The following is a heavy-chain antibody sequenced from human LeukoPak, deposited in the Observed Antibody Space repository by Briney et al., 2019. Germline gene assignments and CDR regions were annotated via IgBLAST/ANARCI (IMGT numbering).Heavy chain of an antibody. Sequence: GGSLRLSCAASGFTISTYWMTWVRQAPGKGLEWVANIKQDGSEKYYVDSVKGRFTISRDNAKNSLYLQMNSLRAEDTAVYYCASLTGYYFYFDYWGQGTLVTVSS. CDR2: IKQDGSEK. J-gene: IGHJ4*02. CDR1: GFTISTYW. V-gene: IGHV3-7*01. D-gene: IGHD3-9*01. CDR3: ASLTGYYFYFDY.